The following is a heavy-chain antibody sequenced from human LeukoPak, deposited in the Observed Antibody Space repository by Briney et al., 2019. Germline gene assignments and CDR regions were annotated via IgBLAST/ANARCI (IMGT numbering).Heavy chain of an antibody. Sequence: SETLSLTCTVSGGSISSSSYYWGWIRQPPGKGLEWIGSIYYSGSTYYNPSLKSRVTISVDTSKNQFSLKLSSVTAADTAVYYCARGRRSRIVVVVAATRGFDYWGQGTLVTVAS. CDR2: IYYSGST. D-gene: IGHD2-15*01. V-gene: IGHV4-39*01. CDR1: GGSISSSSYY. J-gene: IGHJ4*02. CDR3: ARGRRSRIVVVVAATRGFDY.